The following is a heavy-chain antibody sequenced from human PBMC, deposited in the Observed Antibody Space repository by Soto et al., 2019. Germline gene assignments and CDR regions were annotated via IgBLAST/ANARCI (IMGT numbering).Heavy chain of an antibody. D-gene: IGHD3-10*01. CDR3: ARDLPLGSGSYYNGGVYYYYGMDV. CDR1: GFTFSSYG. J-gene: IGHJ6*02. V-gene: IGHV3-33*01. Sequence: GGSLRLSCAASGFTFSSYGMHWVRQAPGKGLEWVAVIWYDGSNKYYADSVKGRFTISRDNSKNTLYLQMNSLRAEDTAVYYCARDLPLGSGSYYNGGVYYYYGMDVWGQGTTVTVS. CDR2: IWYDGSNK.